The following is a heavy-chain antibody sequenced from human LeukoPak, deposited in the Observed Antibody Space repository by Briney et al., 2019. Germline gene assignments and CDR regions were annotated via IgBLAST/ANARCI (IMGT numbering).Heavy chain of an antibody. CDR1: GGSISSYY. J-gene: IGHJ4*02. D-gene: IGHD3-16*01. Sequence: SETLSLTCTVSGGSISSYYWSWIRQPPGKGLEWIGYIYYSGSTNYNPSLKSRVTISVDTSKNQFSLKLSSVTAADTAVYYCAREGELRYFDYWGQGTLVTVSS. CDR3: AREGELRYFDY. CDR2: IYYSGST. V-gene: IGHV4-59*01.